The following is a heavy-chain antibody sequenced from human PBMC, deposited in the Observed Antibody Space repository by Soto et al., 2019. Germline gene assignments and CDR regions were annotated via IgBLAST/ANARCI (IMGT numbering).Heavy chain of an antibody. CDR3: AKGERGDFWSGYYDY. CDR1: GFTFSSYA. Sequence: GGSLRLSCAASGFTFSSYAMSWVRQAPGKGLEWVSAIRGGGGSTYYADSVKGRFTISRDNSKNTLYLQMNSLRAEDTAVYYCAKGERGDFWSGYYDYWGQGTLVTVSS. J-gene: IGHJ4*02. CDR2: IRGGGGST. D-gene: IGHD3-3*01. V-gene: IGHV3-23*01.